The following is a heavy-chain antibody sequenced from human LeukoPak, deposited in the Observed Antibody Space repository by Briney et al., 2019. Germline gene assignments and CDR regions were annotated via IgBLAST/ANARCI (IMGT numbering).Heavy chain of an antibody. CDR1: GFTFDDYA. CDR3: ARGDSSGYYYVTGFDY. CDR2: ISWNGGSI. V-gene: IGHV3-9*01. Sequence: GGSLSLSCAPSGFTFDDYAMHWVRQAPGKGLEWVSGISWNGGSIGYADSVKGRFTISRDNAKNSLYLQMNSLRAEDTALYYCARGDSSGYYYVTGFDYWGQGTLVTVSS. J-gene: IGHJ4*02. D-gene: IGHD3-22*01.